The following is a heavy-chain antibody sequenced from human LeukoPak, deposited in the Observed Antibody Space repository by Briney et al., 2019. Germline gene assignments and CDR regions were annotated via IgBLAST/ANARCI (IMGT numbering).Heavy chain of an antibody. CDR2: ISYDGSNN. J-gene: IGHJ4*02. V-gene: IGHV3-30*18. CDR1: GFSFSSYC. D-gene: IGHD3-9*01. Sequence: PARSLTLSCAASGFSFSSYCMHWVRQAPGKGLEWVGVISYDGSNNYYADSVKGRFTISTDNSKNTLYLQMNSLRAEDTAVYYCAKDVERLDYFDCWGQGTLVTVSS. CDR3: AKDVERLDYFDC.